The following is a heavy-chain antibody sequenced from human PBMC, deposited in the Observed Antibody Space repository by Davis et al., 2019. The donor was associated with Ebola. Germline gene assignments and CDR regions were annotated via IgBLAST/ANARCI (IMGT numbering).Heavy chain of an antibody. J-gene: IGHJ4*02. V-gene: IGHV5-51*01. D-gene: IGHD3-16*02. CDR1: GYSFTSYW. CDR2: IYPGDSDT. Sequence: TVSCKGSGYSFTSYWIGWVRQMPGKGLEWMGIIYPGDSDTRYSPSFQGQVTISADKSISTAYLQWSSLKASDTAMYYCASSPYYDYVWGSYRWSCWDYWGQGTLVTVSS. CDR3: ASSPYYDYVWGSYRWSCWDY.